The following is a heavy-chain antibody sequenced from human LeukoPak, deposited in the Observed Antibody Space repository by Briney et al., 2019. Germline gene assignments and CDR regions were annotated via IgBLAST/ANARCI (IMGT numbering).Heavy chain of an antibody. CDR3: ARVSVWGSYRLYYFDY. CDR1: GGTFSSYA. Sequence: SVKVSCKASGGTFSSYAISWVRQAPGQGLEWMGGIIPIFGTANYAQKFQGGVTITRDTSASTAYMELSSLRSEDTAVYYCARVSVWGSYRLYYFDYWGQGTLVTVSS. D-gene: IGHD3-16*02. CDR2: IIPIFGTA. V-gene: IGHV1-69*05. J-gene: IGHJ4*02.